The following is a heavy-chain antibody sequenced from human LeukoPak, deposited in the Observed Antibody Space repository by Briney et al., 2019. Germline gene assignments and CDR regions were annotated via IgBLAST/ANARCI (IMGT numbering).Heavy chain of an antibody. CDR2: VSFSGIT. D-gene: IGHD3-22*01. V-gene: IGHV4-59*01. CDR1: GVSISSYY. Sequence: SETLSLTCTVTGVSISSYYWSWIRQPPGRGLGWIGYVSFSGITNLNPSLKSRVTMSRDTSKNQFSLRLLSVTAADTAVYFCASYSYDTSGYYYAFGYWGQGLLVTVSS. CDR3: ASYSYDTSGYYYAFGY. J-gene: IGHJ4*02.